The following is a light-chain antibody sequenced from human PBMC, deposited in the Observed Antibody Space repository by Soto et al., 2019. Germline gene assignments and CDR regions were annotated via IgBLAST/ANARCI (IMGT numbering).Light chain of an antibody. CDR2: KAS. CDR1: QSISGW. Sequence: DVPMTQSPSTLSASVGDRVTITCRASQSISGWLAWYQQRPGTAPKLMIYKASTLETGVPSRFSGSGSGTEFTLTINYLQPDDFATDYCQQYAGYSRTFGQGTKVEIK. CDR3: QQYAGYSRT. V-gene: IGKV1-5*03. J-gene: IGKJ1*01.